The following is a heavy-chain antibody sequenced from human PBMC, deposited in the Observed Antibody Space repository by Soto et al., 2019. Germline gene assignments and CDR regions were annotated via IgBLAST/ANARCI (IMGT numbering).Heavy chain of an antibody. CDR2: IYWDDDE. CDR3: AHRRPVEKWLQLRDEAFHI. J-gene: IGHJ3*02. Sequence: QITLKESGPTLVKPTQTLTLTCTFSGFSLSNSGEGVAWIRQPPGEALEWLALIYWDDDERYSPSLKSRLTITKDTSKNQVVFTMTNVDPVDTATYYCAHRRPVEKWLQLRDEAFHIWGQGTMVIVSS. D-gene: IGHD6-19*01. V-gene: IGHV2-5*02. CDR1: GFSLSNSGEG.